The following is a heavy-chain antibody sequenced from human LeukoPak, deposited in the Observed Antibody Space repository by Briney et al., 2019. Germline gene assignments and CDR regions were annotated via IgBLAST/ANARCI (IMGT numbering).Heavy chain of an antibody. V-gene: IGHV4-31*03. CDR1: GGSISSGGYY. CDR3: ARTVMITFGGVIVKVQYYFDY. CDR2: IYYSGST. Sequence: SETLSLTCTVSGGSISSGGYYWSWIRQHPGKGLEWIGYIYYSGSTYYNPSLKSRVTISVDTSKNQFSLKLSSVTAADTAVYYCARTVMITFGGVIVKVQYYFDYWGQGTLVTVSS. D-gene: IGHD3-16*02. J-gene: IGHJ4*02.